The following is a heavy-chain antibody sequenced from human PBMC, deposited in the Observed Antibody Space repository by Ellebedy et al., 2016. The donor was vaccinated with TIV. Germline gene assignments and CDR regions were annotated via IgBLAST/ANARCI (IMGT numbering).Heavy chain of an antibody. CDR1: GYTFTSYA. CDR3: ARGAAAGFFWYFDL. CDR2: INTNTGNP. V-gene: IGHV7-4-1*02. J-gene: IGHJ2*01. D-gene: IGHD6-13*01. Sequence: AASVKVSCKASGYTFTSYAMNWVRQAPGQGLEWMGWINTNTGNPTYAQGFTGRFVFSMDTSVSTAYLQFSSLKAEDTAVYYCARGAAAGFFWYFDLWGRGTLVTVSS.